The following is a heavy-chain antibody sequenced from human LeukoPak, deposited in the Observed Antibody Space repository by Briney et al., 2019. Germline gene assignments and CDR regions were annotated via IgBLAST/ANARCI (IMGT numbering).Heavy chain of an antibody. D-gene: IGHD2-15*01. Sequence: SETLSLTCAVSGYSISSGYYWGWIRQPPGKGLEWIGSIYHSGSTYYNPSLKSRVTISVDTSKNQFSLKLSSVTAADTAVYYCARSATLRVFDIWGQGTMVTVFS. J-gene: IGHJ3*02. CDR3: ARSATLRVFDI. V-gene: IGHV4-38-2*01. CDR2: IYHSGST. CDR1: GYSISSGYY.